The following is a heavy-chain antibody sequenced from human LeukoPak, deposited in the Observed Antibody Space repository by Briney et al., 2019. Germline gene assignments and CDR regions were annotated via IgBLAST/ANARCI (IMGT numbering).Heavy chain of an antibody. Sequence: GESLKISCKGSGYSFTSYWIGCVRQMPRKGLEWMGTIYPGDSDTRYSPSFQGQVTISADKSISTAYLQWSSLKASDTAMYYCARALRGVRYYYGMEVWGQGTTVTVSS. CDR3: ARALRGVRYYYGMEV. CDR1: GYSFTSYW. J-gene: IGHJ6*02. V-gene: IGHV5-51*01. CDR2: IYPGDSDT. D-gene: IGHD3-10*01.